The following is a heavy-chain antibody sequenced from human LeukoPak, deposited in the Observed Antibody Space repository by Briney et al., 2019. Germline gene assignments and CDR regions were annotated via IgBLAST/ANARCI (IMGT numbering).Heavy chain of an antibody. CDR2: ISSRGSYI. D-gene: IGHD5-18*01. J-gene: IGHJ6*02. CDR1: GFTFSNYN. CDR3: TKHGRVASAINRPTYYYGMDV. V-gene: IGHV3-21*01. Sequence: GGSLRLSCAASGFTFSNYNINWVRQAPGKGLEWVSCISSRGSYIYYADSVKGRFTISRDNADNSLYLQMNSLRAEDTAVYYCTKHGRVASAINRPTYYYGMDVWGQGTTVIVSS.